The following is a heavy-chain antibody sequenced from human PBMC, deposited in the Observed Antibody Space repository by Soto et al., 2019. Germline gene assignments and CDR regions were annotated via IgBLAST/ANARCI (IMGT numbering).Heavy chain of an antibody. CDR1: GFTVSSNY. J-gene: IGHJ4*02. V-gene: IGHV3-66*01. CDR3: AGSVGGGFDY. Sequence: EVQLVESGGGLVQPGGSLRLSCAASGFTVSSNYMSWVRQAPGKGLEWVSVVYIGGNTYYAESVEDRFTISRDNFQNMLYLQMNRLTDEDTAVYYCAGSVGGGFDYWGQGTLVTVSS. D-gene: IGHD3-16*01. CDR2: VYIGGNT.